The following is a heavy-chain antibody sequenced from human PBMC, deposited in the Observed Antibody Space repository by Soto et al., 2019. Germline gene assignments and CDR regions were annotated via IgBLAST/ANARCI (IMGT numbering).Heavy chain of an antibody. J-gene: IGHJ5*02. V-gene: IGHV4-59*01. CDR3: ARDMHAGFTPDSAP. CDR1: RGNITSYH. Sequence: YVPQSRTRAVARGNITSYHEGWLRKIHGKGLEWIAYTAYTGNTNYNPSLKSRVTISMDTSKNQLSLKLTSMTAADTAVYYCARDMHAGFTPDSAPWGQG. CDR2: TAYTGNT. D-gene: IGHD2-15*01.